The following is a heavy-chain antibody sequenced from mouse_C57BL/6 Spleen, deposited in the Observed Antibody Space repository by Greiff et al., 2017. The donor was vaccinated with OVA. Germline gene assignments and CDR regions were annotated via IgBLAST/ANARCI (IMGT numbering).Heavy chain of an antibody. CDR3: AIYYGNLGDFDY. CDR2: IDPSDSYT. CDR1: GYTFTSYW. Sequence: VQLQQPGAELVKPGASVKLSCKASGYTFTSYWMQWVKQRPGQGLEWIGEIDPSDSYTNYNQKFKGKATLTVDTSSSTAYMQLSSLTSEDSAVYYCAIYYGNLGDFDYWGQGTTLTVSS. V-gene: IGHV1-50*01. D-gene: IGHD2-1*01. J-gene: IGHJ2*01.